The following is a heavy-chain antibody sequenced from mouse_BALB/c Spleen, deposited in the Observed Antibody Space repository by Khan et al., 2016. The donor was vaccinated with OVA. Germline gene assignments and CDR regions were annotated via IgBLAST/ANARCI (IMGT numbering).Heavy chain of an antibody. CDR2: ISYSGNT. D-gene: IGHD1-1*01. V-gene: IGHV3-2*02. Sequence: EVQLQESGPGLVKPSQSLSLTCTVTGYSITSDYAWNWIRQFPGNKLEWMGFISYSGNTKYNPSLKSRFSITRDTSKNQFFLHLNSVTIEDTATSYCARVYGGDFDYWGQGTTLTVSS. CDR1: GYSITSDYA. J-gene: IGHJ2*01. CDR3: ARVYGGDFDY.